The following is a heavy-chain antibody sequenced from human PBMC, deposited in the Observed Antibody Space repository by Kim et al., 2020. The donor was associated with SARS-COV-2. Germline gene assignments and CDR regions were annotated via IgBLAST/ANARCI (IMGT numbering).Heavy chain of an antibody. CDR2: INHSGST. CDR3: ARATYYYDSSGYFEPRYEYYYFDY. J-gene: IGHJ4*02. CDR1: GGSFSGYY. Sequence: SETLSLTCAVYGGSFSGYYWSWIRQPPGKGLEWIGEINHSGSTNYNPSLKSRVTISVDTSKNQFSLKLSSVTAADTAVYYCARATYYYDSSGYFEPRYEYYYFDYWGQGTLVTVSS. D-gene: IGHD3-22*01. V-gene: IGHV4-34*01.